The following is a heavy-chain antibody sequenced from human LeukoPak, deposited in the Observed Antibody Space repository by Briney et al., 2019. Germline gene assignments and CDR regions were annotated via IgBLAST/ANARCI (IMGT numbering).Heavy chain of an antibody. CDR1: GYSISSGYY. J-gene: IGHJ3*02. D-gene: IGHD1-26*01. CDR2: IYHSGST. Sequence: SETLTLTCTVSGYSISSGYYWGWIRQPPGKGLEWIGSIYHSGSTYYNPSLRSRVTISVDTSKNQFSLKLSSVTAADTAVYYCARDLVEGAFDIWGQGTMVTVSS. V-gene: IGHV4-38-2*02. CDR3: ARDLVEGAFDI.